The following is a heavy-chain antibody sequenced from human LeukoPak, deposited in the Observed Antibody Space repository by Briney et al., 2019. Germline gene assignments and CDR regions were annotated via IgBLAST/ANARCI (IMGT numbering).Heavy chain of an antibody. Sequence: SETLSLTCTVSGYSISSGYYWGWIRQPPGKGLEWIGSIYHSGSTYYNPSLKSRVTISVDTSKNQFSLKLSSVTAADTAVYYCARHVSYGRKGPYPYSSGPMDVWGKGTTVTVSS. J-gene: IGHJ6*03. CDR3: ARHVSYGRKGPYPYSSGPMDV. CDR2: IYHSGST. V-gene: IGHV4-38-2*02. CDR1: GYSISSGYY. D-gene: IGHD6-19*01.